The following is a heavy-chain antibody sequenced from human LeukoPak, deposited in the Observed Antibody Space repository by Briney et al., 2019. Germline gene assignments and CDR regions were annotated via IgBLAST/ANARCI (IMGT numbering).Heavy chain of an antibody. Sequence: ASVKVSCKASGYTFTSYGISWVRQAPGQGLEWMGRINPNSGGTNYAQKFQGRVTMTRDTSISTAYMELSRLRSDDTAVYYCARRTIAAAGTGNYWGQGTLVTVSS. D-gene: IGHD6-13*01. CDR1: GYTFTSYG. J-gene: IGHJ4*02. CDR3: ARRTIAAAGTGNY. CDR2: INPNSGGT. V-gene: IGHV1-2*06.